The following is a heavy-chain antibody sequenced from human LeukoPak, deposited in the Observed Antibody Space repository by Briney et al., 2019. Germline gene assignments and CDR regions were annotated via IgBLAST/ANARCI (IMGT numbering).Heavy chain of an antibody. CDR1: GFTFSSYS. Sequence: GGSLRLSCAAPGFTFSSYSMNWVRQAPGKGLEWVSYISSSSSTIYYADSVKGRFTISRDNAKNSLYLQMNSLRAEDTAVYYCARVRAIFGVGSYYYYMDVWGKGTTVTVSS. CDR3: ARVRAIFGVGSYYYYMDV. J-gene: IGHJ6*03. V-gene: IGHV3-48*01. D-gene: IGHD3-3*01. CDR2: ISSSSSTI.